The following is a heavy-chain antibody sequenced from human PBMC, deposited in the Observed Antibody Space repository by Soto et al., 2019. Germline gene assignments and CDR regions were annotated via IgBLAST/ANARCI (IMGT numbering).Heavy chain of an antibody. Sequence: SETLSLTCTVSGGSISSGGYYWSWIRQHPGKGLEWIGYIYYSGSTYHNPPLKSRVTISVDTSKNQFSLKLSSVTAADTAVYYCARVREQLVPNWFDPWGQGTLVTVSS. J-gene: IGHJ5*02. V-gene: IGHV4-31*03. D-gene: IGHD6-13*01. CDR1: GGSISSGGYY. CDR3: ARVREQLVPNWFDP. CDR2: IYYSGST.